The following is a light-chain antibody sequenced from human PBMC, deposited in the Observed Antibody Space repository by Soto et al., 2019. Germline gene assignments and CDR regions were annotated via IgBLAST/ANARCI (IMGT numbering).Light chain of an antibody. J-gene: IGKJ3*01. CDR3: HQSNDWPFT. CDR1: QSVSGN. CDR2: GAS. Sequence: EIVLTQSPDTLSVSPGGRATLSCRASQSVSGNLAWYQHKPGQAPRLLIYGASTRATNIPARFSGSGSGTEFTLTISSLXXEDFAVYYCHQSNDWPFTFGPGAKV. V-gene: IGKV3-15*01.